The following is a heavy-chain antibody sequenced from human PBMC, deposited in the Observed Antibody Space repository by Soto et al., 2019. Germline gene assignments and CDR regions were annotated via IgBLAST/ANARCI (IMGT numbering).Heavy chain of an antibody. Sequence: SETLSLTCAVYGGSFSGYYWSWIRQPPGKGLEWIGEINHSGSTNYNPSLKSRVTISVDTSKNQFSLKLSSVTAADTAVYYCARGRIIRQSSMVRGVRYFDYWGQGTLVTVSS. D-gene: IGHD3-10*01. J-gene: IGHJ4*02. V-gene: IGHV4-34*01. CDR3: ARGRIIRQSSMVRGVRYFDY. CDR2: INHSGST. CDR1: GGSFSGYY.